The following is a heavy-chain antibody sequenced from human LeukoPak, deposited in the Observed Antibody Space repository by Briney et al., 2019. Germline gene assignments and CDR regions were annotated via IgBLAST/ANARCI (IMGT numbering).Heavy chain of an antibody. CDR3: AKKGEGLDYYYMDV. D-gene: IGHD3-10*01. J-gene: IGHJ6*02. V-gene: IGHV3-23*01. CDR1: GFTFSSYA. Sequence: GGSLRLSCAASGFTFSSYAMSWVRQAPGKGLEWVSGINSGGSGARTYYADYVKGRFSISRDTSKNTLYLQMNSLGAEDTAVYYCAKKGEGLDYYYMDVWGQGTTVTVSS. CDR2: INSGGSGART.